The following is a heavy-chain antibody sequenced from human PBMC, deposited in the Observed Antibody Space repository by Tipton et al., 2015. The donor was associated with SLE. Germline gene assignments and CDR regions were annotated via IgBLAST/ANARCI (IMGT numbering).Heavy chain of an antibody. CDR2: ISYSGRT. CDR1: GGSISSSSYY. V-gene: IGHV4-39*07. Sequence: TLSLTCTVSGGSISSSSYYWGWIRQPPGKGLEWIGSISYSGRTYYNPSLKSRVTISHDTSKDQFSLKVTSVTAADTAVYFCARGPNWGLDDAFDIWGQGTMVSVSS. CDR3: ARGPNWGLDDAFDI. J-gene: IGHJ3*02. D-gene: IGHD7-27*01.